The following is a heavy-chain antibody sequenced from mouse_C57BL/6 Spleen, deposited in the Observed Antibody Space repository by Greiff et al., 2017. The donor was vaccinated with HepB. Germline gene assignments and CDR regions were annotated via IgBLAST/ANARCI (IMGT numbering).Heavy chain of an antibody. V-gene: IGHV1-72*01. J-gene: IGHJ2*01. D-gene: IGHD1-1*01. CDR1: GYTFTSYW. Sequence: QVQLQQPGAELVKPGASVKLSCKASGYTFTSYWMHWVKQRPGRGLEWIGRIDPNSGGTKYNEKFKSKATLTVDKPSSTAYMQLSSLTSEDSAVYCCARGGVITTVVPLFDYWGQGTTLTVSS. CDR3: ARGGVITTVVPLFDY. CDR2: IDPNSGGT.